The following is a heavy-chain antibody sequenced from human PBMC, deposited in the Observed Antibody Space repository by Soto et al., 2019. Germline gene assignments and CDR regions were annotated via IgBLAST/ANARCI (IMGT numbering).Heavy chain of an antibody. Sequence: QVQLVQSGAEVKKPGASVKVSCKASGYTFTSYDINWVRQATGQGLEWMGWMNPNSGNTGYAQKFQGRVTMTRNTSISTAYMELSSLRSEDTAVYYCARGLTIFGVVTIGDWFDPWGQGTLVTVSS. CDR3: ARGLTIFGVVTIGDWFDP. V-gene: IGHV1-8*01. J-gene: IGHJ5*02. CDR2: MNPNSGNT. CDR1: GYTFTSYD. D-gene: IGHD3-3*01.